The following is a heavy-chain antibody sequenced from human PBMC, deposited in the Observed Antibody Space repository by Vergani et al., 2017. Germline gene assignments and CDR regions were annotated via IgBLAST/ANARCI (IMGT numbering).Heavy chain of an antibody. D-gene: IGHD5-24*01. V-gene: IGHV3-74*01. J-gene: IGHJ4*02. CDR1: GFTFSSYW. CDR3: ARLFGVVGRWLQPLHGYYFDY. CDR2: INSDGSST. Sequence: EVQLVESGGGLVQPGGSLRLSCAASGFTFSSYWMHWVRQAPGKGLVWVSRINSDGSSTSYADSVKGRFTISRDNAKNTLYLQMNSLRAEDTAVYYCARLFGVVGRWLQPLHGYYFDYWGQGTLVTVSS.